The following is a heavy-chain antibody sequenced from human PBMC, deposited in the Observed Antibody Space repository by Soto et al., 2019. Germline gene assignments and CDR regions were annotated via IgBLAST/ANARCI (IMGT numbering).Heavy chain of an antibody. V-gene: IGHV4-30-4*01. CDR2: FHSSGAT. Sequence: SETLSLTCTVSGGSISSGDYYWSWIRQPPGKGLEWIGYFHSSGATYKDPSLKSRVTISVDTSKNQISLKLDSVTAADTAVYYCASIWFGDFDYWGHGTLVTVSS. CDR3: ASIWFGDFDY. CDR1: GGSISSGDYY. D-gene: IGHD3-10*01. J-gene: IGHJ4*01.